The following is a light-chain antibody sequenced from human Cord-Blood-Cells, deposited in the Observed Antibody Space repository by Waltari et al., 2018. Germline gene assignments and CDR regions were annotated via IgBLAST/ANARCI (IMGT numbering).Light chain of an antibody. J-gene: IGKJ2*02. CDR3: QQSYSTPCT. CDR2: AAS. CDR1: QSISSY. Sequence: DIQMTQSPSSLSASVGDRVPITCRASQSISSYLNGYQQKPGKAPTLLIYAASSLQSGVPSRFSGSGSGTDFTLTISSLQPEDFATYYCQQSYSTPCTFGQGTKLEIK. V-gene: IGKV1-39*01.